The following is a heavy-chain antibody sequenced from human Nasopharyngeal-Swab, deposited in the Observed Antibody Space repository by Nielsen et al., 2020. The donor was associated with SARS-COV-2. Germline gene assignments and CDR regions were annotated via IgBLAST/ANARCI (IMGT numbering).Heavy chain of an antibody. V-gene: IGHV3-33*05. CDR3: ARDGIAVADYYYYYMDV. Sequence: VRQAPGKGLEWVGVISYDGESNKYYADSVKGRFTISRDNAKNSLYLQMNSLRAEDTAVYYCARDGIAVADYYYYYMDVWGKGTTVTVSS. J-gene: IGHJ6*03. D-gene: IGHD6-19*01. CDR2: ISYDGESNK.